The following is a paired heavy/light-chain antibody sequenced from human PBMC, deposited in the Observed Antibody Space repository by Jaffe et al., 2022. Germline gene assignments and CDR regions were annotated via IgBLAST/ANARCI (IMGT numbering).Light chain of an antibody. V-gene: IGLV3-1*01. CDR3: QTWARSTVI. CDR2: QDS. CDR1: TLDDKY. J-gene: IGLJ2*01. Sequence: SYELTQPPSVSVSPGQTADITCIGETLDDKYVSWYQQRPGQSPILVIHQDSKRPSGIPERFSGSNSGNTATLSIRGTQPTDEAVYFCQTWARSTVIFGGGTELTVL.
Heavy chain of an antibody. D-gene: IGHD6-25*01. CDR3: ARECVNCSASPPFDY. CDR1: GFTFDRYG. CDR2: ISSTSSYI. V-gene: IGHV3-21*01. J-gene: IGHJ4*02. Sequence: VHLVESGGGLVSPGDSLTLSCVTSGFTFDRYGLGWVRQAPGKGPEWVSSISSTSSYIYYADSLKGRFTISRDYAKNSVSLHINSVRAEDTALYYCARECVNCSASPPFDYWGQGTMLTVSS.